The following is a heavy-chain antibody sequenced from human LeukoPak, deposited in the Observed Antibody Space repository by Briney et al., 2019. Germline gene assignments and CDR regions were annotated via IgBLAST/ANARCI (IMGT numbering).Heavy chain of an antibody. V-gene: IGHV4-39*01. D-gene: IGHD5-18*01. CDR1: GGSISSSSYY. CDR2: IYYSGST. CDR3: ARMPRGYSYGYVDY. J-gene: IGHJ4*02. Sequence: PSETLSLTCTVSGGSISSSSYYWGWIRQPPGKGLEWIGSIYYSGSTYYNPSLKSRVTISVDTSKNQFSLKLSSVTAADTAVYYCARMPRGYSYGYVDYWGQGTLVTVSS.